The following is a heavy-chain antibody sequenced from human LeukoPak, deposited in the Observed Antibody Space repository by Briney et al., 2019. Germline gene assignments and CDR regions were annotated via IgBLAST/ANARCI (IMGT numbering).Heavy chain of an antibody. CDR2: ISGSGVST. Sequence: PGGSLRLSCAASGFTFSSFAMSWVRQAPGKGLEWVSTISGSGVSTNYADSVKGRFTFSRDNSKNTLYLQMNSLRAEDTAVYYCARDEVRYFDWLPTPQDYWGQGTLVTVSS. CDR1: GFTFSSFA. V-gene: IGHV3-23*01. J-gene: IGHJ4*02. CDR3: ARDEVRYFDWLPTPQDY. D-gene: IGHD3-9*01.